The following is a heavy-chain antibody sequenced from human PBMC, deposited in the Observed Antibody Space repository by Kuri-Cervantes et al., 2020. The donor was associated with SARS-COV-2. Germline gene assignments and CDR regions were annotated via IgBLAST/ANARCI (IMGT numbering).Heavy chain of an antibody. CDR1: GFTVSSNY. V-gene: IGHV3-66*03. J-gene: IGHJ4*02. Sequence: GGSLRLSCAASGFTVSSNYMSWVRQAPGKGLEWVSVIYSCGSTYHADSVKGRFTISRDNSKNTLYLQMNSLRAEDTAVYYCAKDRKQIAAAGLDYWGQGTLVTVSS. CDR3: AKDRKQIAAAGLDY. CDR2: IYSCGST. D-gene: IGHD6-13*01.